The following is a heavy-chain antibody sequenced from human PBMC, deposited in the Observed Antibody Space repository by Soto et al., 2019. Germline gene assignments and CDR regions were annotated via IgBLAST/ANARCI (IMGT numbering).Heavy chain of an antibody. D-gene: IGHD6-6*01. V-gene: IGHV3-64*01. CDR1: GFTLSGYA. J-gene: IGHJ6*03. CDR2: ISSNGVGT. Sequence: EVQLAESGGGLAQPGGSLRLSCAASGFTLSGYAMDWVRQAPGKGLKYVSGISSNGVGTYYANSVQGRFTISRDNSKNTVYLQMGSLRPEEMAVYYCSRRARPDFYYMDVWGKGTTVTVSS. CDR3: SRRARPDFYYMDV.